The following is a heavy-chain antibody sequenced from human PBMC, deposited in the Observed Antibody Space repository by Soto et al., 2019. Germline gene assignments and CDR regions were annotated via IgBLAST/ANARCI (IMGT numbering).Heavy chain of an antibody. CDR1: GGSISSYY. J-gene: IGHJ6*02. D-gene: IGHD6-13*01. CDR3: ATTDSAAGTNTYYYYGMDV. Sequence: SETLSLTCTVSGGSISSYYWSWIRQPPGKGLEWIGYIYYSGSTNYNPSLKSRVTISVDTSKNQFSLKLSSVTAADTAVYYCATTDSAAGTNTYYYYGMDVWGQGTTVTVSS. CDR2: IYYSGST. V-gene: IGHV4-59*01.